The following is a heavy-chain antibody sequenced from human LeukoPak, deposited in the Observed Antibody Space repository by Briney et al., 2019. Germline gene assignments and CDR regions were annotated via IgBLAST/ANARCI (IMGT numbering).Heavy chain of an antibody. CDR1: GFTFSSYG. V-gene: IGHV3-30*02. CDR3: AKDHLGYCSSTSCSGGSDY. Sequence: GGPLRLSCAASGFTFSSYGMHWVRQAPGKGLEWVAFIRYDGSNKYYADSVKGRFTISRDNSKNTLYLQMNSLRAEDTAVYYCAKDHLGYCSSTSCSGGSDYWGQGTLVTVSS. CDR2: IRYDGSNK. J-gene: IGHJ4*02. D-gene: IGHD2-2*01.